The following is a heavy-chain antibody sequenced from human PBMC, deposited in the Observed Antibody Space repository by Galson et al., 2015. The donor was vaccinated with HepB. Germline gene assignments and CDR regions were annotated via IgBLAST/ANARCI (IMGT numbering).Heavy chain of an antibody. CDR1: GFIFSDYY. J-gene: IGHJ5*01. D-gene: IGHD3-3*01. V-gene: IGHV3-11*01. CDR3: ARNYDFWSGYYGWFDS. CDR2: ISGSGDTI. Sequence: SLRLSCAASGFIFSDYYMNWIRQAPGKGLEWVSYISGSGDTIDYADSVKGRFIISRDNAKNSLYLQMNSLRAEDTAVYYCARNYDFWSGYYGWFDSWGQGTLVTVSS.